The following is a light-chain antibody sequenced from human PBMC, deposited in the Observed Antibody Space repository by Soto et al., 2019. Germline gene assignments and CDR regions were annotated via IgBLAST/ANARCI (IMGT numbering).Light chain of an antibody. CDR1: SSVVGSYNL. V-gene: IGLV2-23*02. Sequence: QSALTQPASVSGSPGQSITISCTGASSVVGSYNLVSWYQQHPGKAPKLMIYEVTKRPSGVSSRFSGSKSGNTASLTVSGLQAEDEADYYGCSYAGGSALLFGGGTKLTVL. CDR3: CSYAGGSALL. CDR2: EVT. J-gene: IGLJ3*02.